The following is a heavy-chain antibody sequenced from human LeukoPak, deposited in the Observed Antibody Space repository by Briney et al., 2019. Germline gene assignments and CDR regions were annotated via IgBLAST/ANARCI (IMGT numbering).Heavy chain of an antibody. CDR2: ISYDGSYK. J-gene: IGHJ4*02. D-gene: IGHD4-17*01. CDR3: AKPLNPGRTPLTTYFDY. Sequence: GRSLRLSCAASGFTFSTYGMNWVRQAPGKGLEWVAVISYDGSYKYADSVKGRFTISRDNSKNTLYLQMNSLRAEDTAVYYCAKPLNPGRTPLTTYFDYWGQGTLVTVSS. CDR1: GFTFSTYG. V-gene: IGHV3-30*18.